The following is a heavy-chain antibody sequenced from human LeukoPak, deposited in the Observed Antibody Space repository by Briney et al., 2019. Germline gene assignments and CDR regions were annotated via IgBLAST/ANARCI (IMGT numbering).Heavy chain of an antibody. J-gene: IGHJ6*03. CDR3: ARDRGGYGSYYYMDV. V-gene: IGHV4-30-2*01. Sequence: SETLSLTCTVSGGSISSGGYYWSWIRQPPGQGLEWIGSINHSGSTYYNPSLRSRVTMSVDRSKSQFSLKVSSVTAADTAVYYCARDRGGYGSYYYMDVWGKGTTVTVSS. CDR2: INHSGST. D-gene: IGHD4-17*01. CDR1: GGSISSGGYY.